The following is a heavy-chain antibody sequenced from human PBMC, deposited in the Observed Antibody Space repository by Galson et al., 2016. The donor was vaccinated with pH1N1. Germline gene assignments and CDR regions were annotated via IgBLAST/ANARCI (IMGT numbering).Heavy chain of an antibody. Sequence: SLRLSCAASGFTFSNSGMHWVRQAPGKGLEWVAFISYDGSLKYYTDSVKGRITISRDNSKNTLYLEMNSLRAEDTAVYFCARPRIASPGALHHWGQGTRVTVSS. J-gene: IGHJ1*01. D-gene: IGHD1-26*01. V-gene: IGHV3-30-3*01. CDR2: ISYDGSLK. CDR1: GFTFSNSG. CDR3: ARPRIASPGALHH.